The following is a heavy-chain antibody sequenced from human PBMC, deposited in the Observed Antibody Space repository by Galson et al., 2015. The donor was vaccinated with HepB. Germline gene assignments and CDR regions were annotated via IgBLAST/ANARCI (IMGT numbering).Heavy chain of an antibody. CDR2: IIPIFGTA. CDR1: GGTFSSYA. D-gene: IGHD2-2*01. J-gene: IGHJ6*02. V-gene: IGHV1-69*13. Sequence: SVKVSCKASGGTFSSYAISWVRQAPGQGLEWMGGIIPIFGTANYAQKFQGRVTITADESTSTAYVELSSLRSEDTAVYYCARPMRCSSTSCYHADDYYYYGMDVWGQGTTVTVSS. CDR3: ARPMRCSSTSCYHADDYYYYGMDV.